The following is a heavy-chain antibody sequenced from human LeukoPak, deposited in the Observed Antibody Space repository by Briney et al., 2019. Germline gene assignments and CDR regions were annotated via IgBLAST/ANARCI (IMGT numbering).Heavy chain of an antibody. J-gene: IGHJ3*02. CDR1: GFNFSSYA. CDR3: ARESWSDSVAFEI. V-gene: IGHV3-30*04. CDR2: VSYGGIDK. Sequence: GGSLRLSCAASGFNFSSYAMHWVRQAPGEGLEWVGLVSYGGIDKSYADSVKGRFTISRDNSKRTLYLQMNSLRAEDTAIYYCARESWSDSVAFEIWGLGTMVIVSS. D-gene: IGHD3-3*01.